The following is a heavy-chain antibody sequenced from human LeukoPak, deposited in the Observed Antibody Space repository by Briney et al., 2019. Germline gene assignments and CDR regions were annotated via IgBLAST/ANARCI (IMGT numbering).Heavy chain of an antibody. V-gene: IGHV1-8*01. CDR3: ARVESGSYYNYYGMDV. D-gene: IGHD1-26*01. CDR2: MNPNSGNT. J-gene: IGHJ6*02. CDR1: GYTFTSYD. Sequence: ASVKVSCKASGYTFTSYDINWVRQATGQGLEWMGWMNPNSGNTGYAQKFQGRGTMTRNTSISTAYMELSSLRSEDTAVYYCARVESGSYYNYYGMDVWGQGTTVTVSS.